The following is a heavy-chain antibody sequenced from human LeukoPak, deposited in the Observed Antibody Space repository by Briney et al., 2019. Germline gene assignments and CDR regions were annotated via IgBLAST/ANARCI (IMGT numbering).Heavy chain of an antibody. Sequence: PGGSLRLSCAASGFTFSSYGMHWVRQAPGKGLEWVTFIRFDGSNKYYADFVKGRFTISRDNSKNTLYLEMNSLRPEDTAVYYCAKDQIVLGDAFDIWGQGTMVTVSS. V-gene: IGHV3-30*02. CDR2: IRFDGSNK. D-gene: IGHD2-15*01. CDR3: AKDQIVLGDAFDI. CDR1: GFTFSSYG. J-gene: IGHJ3*02.